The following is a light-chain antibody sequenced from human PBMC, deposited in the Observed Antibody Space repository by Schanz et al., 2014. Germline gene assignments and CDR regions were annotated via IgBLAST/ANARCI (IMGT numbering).Light chain of an antibody. J-gene: IGLJ2*01. CDR3: SSYAGSNNPVV. CDR2: EVS. CDR1: SSDVGSSKY. Sequence: QSVLTQPASVSASLGQSITISCTGSSSDVGSSKYVSWYQQFPGKAPKPLIYEVSVRLSGVSSRFSGSKSGNTASLTISGLQAEDEADYYCSSYAGSNNPVVFGGGTKLTVL. V-gene: IGLV2-14*03.